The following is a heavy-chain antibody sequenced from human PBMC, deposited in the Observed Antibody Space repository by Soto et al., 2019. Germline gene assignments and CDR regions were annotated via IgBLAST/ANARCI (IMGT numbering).Heavy chain of an antibody. D-gene: IGHD5-12*01. V-gene: IGHV1-69*12. CDR3: ARDEGDGYQAGWFDP. Sequence: QVQLVQSGAEVKKPGSSVKVSCKASGGTFSSYAISWVRQAPGQGLEWMGGIIPIFGTANYAQKFQGRVTITADESSSTAYLELSSLRSEVTAVYYCARDEGDGYQAGWFDPWGQGPLVTVSS. J-gene: IGHJ5*02. CDR1: GGTFSSYA. CDR2: IIPIFGTA.